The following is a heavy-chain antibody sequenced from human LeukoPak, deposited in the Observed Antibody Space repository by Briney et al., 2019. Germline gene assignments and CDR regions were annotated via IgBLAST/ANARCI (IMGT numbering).Heavy chain of an antibody. CDR2: INSDGSST. D-gene: IGHD5-24*01. J-gene: IGHJ4*02. CDR3: VRGRYYFDY. V-gene: IGHV3-74*01. CDR1: RFSFNTYW. Sequence: GGSLRLSCAASRFSFNTYWMHWVRQAPGMGLVWVSRINSDGSSTSYADSVKGRFTISRDNAKNTLYLQMYNLRAEDTAVYYCVRGRYYFDYWGQGTLVTVSS.